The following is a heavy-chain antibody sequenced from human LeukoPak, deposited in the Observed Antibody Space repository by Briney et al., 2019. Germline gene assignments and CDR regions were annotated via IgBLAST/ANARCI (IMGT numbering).Heavy chain of an antibody. Sequence: KPSETLSLTCGVSSYSISIGYYWAWIRQPPGKGLEGIGSIYHSGSSYYTPSLNSRVTISVDTSKNQFSLRLSSVTAADTAVYYCVRGGGSSRPDNWFAPWGQGTLVTVSS. CDR1: SYSISIGYY. J-gene: IGHJ5*02. CDR3: VRGGGSSRPDNWFAP. V-gene: IGHV4-38-2*01. D-gene: IGHD1-26*01. CDR2: IYHSGSS.